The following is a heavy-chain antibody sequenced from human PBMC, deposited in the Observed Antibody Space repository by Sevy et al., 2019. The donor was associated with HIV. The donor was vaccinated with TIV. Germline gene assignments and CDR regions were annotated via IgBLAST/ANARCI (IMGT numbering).Heavy chain of an antibody. CDR1: GFSFSTYA. J-gene: IGHJ4*02. CDR3: AKEGPGYNYDSSGYFPS. CDR2: ISGSGSNT. Sequence: GGSLRLSCAASGFSFSTYAMTWVRQAPGKGLEWVSAISGSGSNTYNADSVKGRFTISRDNSKNTLYLQMNSLRAEDTAMYYCAKEGPGYNYDSSGYFPSGGQGTLVTVS. V-gene: IGHV3-23*01. D-gene: IGHD3-22*01.